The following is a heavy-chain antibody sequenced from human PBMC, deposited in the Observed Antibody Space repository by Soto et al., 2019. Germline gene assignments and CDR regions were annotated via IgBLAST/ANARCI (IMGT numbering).Heavy chain of an antibody. CDR2: IIPIFGTA. V-gene: IGHV1-69*12. CDR1: GGTCSSYA. Sequence: QVQLVQSGAEVKKPGSSVKVSCKASGGTCSSYAISWVRQAPGQGLAWMGGIIPIFGTANSAQKFQGRGTITADESTSTAYMELSSLRSEATAVDYCARHVPAAGYSFGMDVWGQGTTVTVSS. D-gene: IGHD2-2*01. CDR3: ARHVPAAGYSFGMDV. J-gene: IGHJ6*02.